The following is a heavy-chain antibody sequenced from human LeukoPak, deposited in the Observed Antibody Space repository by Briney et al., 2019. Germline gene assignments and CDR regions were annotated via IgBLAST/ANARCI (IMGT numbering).Heavy chain of an antibody. D-gene: IGHD6-13*01. CDR2: INPSGGST. CDR3: ARDGELIAAAGDYFDY. V-gene: IGHV1-46*01. Sequence: ASVKVSCKASGYTFTSYYMHWVRQAPGQGLEWMGIINPSGGSTSYAQKFQGRVTMTRDTSTSTVYMELSSLRSEDTAVYYCARDGELIAAAGDYFDYWGQGTLVTVSS. J-gene: IGHJ4*02. CDR1: GYTFTSYY.